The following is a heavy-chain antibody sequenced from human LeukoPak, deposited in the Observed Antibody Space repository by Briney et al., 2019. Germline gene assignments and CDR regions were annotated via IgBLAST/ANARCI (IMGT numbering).Heavy chain of an antibody. J-gene: IGHJ3*02. CDR1: GFTFSSYS. CDR2: ISSSSSYI. Sequence: GGSLRLSCAASGFTFSSYSMNWVRQAPGKGLEWVSSISSSSSYIYYADSVKGRFTISRDNAKNSLYLQMNSLRAEDTAVYYCARPPTIIGGDIWGQGTMVTVSS. D-gene: IGHD3-22*01. V-gene: IGHV3-21*01. CDR3: ARPPTIIGGDI.